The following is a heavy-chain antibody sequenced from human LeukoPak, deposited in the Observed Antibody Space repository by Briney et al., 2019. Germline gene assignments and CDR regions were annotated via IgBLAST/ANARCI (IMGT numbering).Heavy chain of an antibody. CDR2: IYYSGST. Sequence: PSETLSLTCTVSGGSISSYYWSWIRQPPGKGLEWIGYIYYSGSTNYNPSLKSRVTISVDTSKNQFSLKLSSVTAADTAVYYCARGAGGGYSYGDYWGQGTLVTVSS. CDR3: ARGAGGGYSYGDY. J-gene: IGHJ4*02. V-gene: IGHV4-59*01. CDR1: GGSISSYY. D-gene: IGHD5-18*01.